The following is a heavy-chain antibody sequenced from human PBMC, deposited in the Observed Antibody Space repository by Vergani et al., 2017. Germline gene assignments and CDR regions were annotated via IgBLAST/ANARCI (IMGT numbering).Heavy chain of an antibody. D-gene: IGHD5-12*01. CDR3: ARGAGYIGYHGWFDP. CDR2: INPNSGGT. J-gene: IGHJ5*02. V-gene: IGHV1-2*04. Sequence: QVQLVQSGAEVKKPGASVKVSCKASGYTFTGYYMHWVRQAPGQGLEWMGWINPNSGGTNYAQKFQGWVTMTRDTSISTAYMELSRLRSDETAVYYCARGAGYIGYHGWFDPWGQGTLVTVSS. CDR1: GYTFTGYY.